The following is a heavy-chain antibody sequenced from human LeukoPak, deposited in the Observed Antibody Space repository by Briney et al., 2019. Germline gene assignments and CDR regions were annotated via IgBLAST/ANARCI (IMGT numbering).Heavy chain of an antibody. J-gene: IGHJ6*02. CDR2: IFYSGTT. CDR3: ARFVVVPADHSDYYGMDV. V-gene: IGHV4-31*03. Sequence: SLSLTCTVPGGSISNGGYYWIWIRQHPGKGLEWIGKIFYSGTTHYNPSLTSRVSISIDTPKNQFSLRLNSVTAADTAVYYCARFVVVPADHSDYYGMDVWGQGTTVTVSS. CDR1: GGSISNGGYY. D-gene: IGHD2-2*01.